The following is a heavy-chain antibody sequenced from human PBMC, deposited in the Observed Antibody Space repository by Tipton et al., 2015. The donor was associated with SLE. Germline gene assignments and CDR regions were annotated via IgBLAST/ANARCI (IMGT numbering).Heavy chain of an antibody. Sequence: TLSLTCAVYGGSFSGYYWSWIRQPPGKGLEGIGEINNSGSTNYNPPLKSRVTISVDTSKNQFSLKLSSVTAADTAVYYCARTVTPLGAFDIWGQGTMVTVSS. D-gene: IGHD4-17*01. J-gene: IGHJ3*02. CDR3: ARTVTPLGAFDI. CDR2: INNSGST. CDR1: GGSFSGYY. V-gene: IGHV4-34*01.